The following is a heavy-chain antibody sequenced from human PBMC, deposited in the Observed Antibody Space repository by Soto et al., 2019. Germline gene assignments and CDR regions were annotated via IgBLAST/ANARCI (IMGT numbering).Heavy chain of an antibody. V-gene: IGHV3-15*01. CDR1: GFTFSNAW. J-gene: IGHJ4*02. CDR2: IKSKTDGGTT. CDR3: TTAIQLWYGGDY. Sequence: VQLVESGGGLVKPGGSLRLSCAASGFTFSNAWMSWVRQAPGKGLEWVGRIKSKTDGGTTDYAAPVKGRFTISRDDSKNTLYLQMNSLKTEDTAVYYCTTAIQLWYGGDYWGQGTLVTVSS. D-gene: IGHD5-18*01.